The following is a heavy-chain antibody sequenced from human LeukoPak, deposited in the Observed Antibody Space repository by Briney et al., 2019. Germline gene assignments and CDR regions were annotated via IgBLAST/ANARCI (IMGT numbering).Heavy chain of an antibody. Sequence: GGSLRLSCAASGFTFSDYYMSWIRQAPGKGLEWVSYISSSGSTIYYADSVKGRFTISRDNAKNSLYLQMNSLRAEDTAVYYCASSIAVADAYFDYWGQGTLVTVSS. D-gene: IGHD6-19*01. CDR2: ISSSGSTI. J-gene: IGHJ4*02. CDR3: ASSIAVADAYFDY. V-gene: IGHV3-11*01. CDR1: GFTFSDYY.